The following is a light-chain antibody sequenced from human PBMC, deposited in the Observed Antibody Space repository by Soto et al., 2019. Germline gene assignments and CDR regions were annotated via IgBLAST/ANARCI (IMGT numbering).Light chain of an antibody. J-gene: IGKJ1*01. CDR1: QSVSSN. Sequence: EIVMTQSAATLSVSPGERATLSCRASQSVSSNLAWYQQKPGQAPRLLIYGASTRATGIPARFSGSGSVTEFTLTISSLQSEGFAVYYCQQYNNWPPWTFGQGTKVEIK. V-gene: IGKV3-15*01. CDR3: QQYNNWPPWT. CDR2: GAS.